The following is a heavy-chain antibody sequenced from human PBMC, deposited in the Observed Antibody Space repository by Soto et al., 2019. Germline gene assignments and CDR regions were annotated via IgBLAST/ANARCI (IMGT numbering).Heavy chain of an antibody. V-gene: IGHV5-51*01. J-gene: IGHJ5*02. CDR3: ARLNLGDFSRPTSLWSRPGGTTPNWFDP. CDR2: IYPGDSDT. Sequence: PGESLKISCRGSGYSFTTYWIGWVRQMPGKGLEWMGIIYPGDSDTRYSPSFQGQVTISADKSTTTAYLQWSSLKASDTAMYFCARLNLGDFSRPTSLWSRPGGTTPNWFDPWGPGTLVTVSS. CDR1: GYSFTTYW. D-gene: IGHD3-16*02.